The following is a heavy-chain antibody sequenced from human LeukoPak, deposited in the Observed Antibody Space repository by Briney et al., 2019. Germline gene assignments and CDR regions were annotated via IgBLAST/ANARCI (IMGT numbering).Heavy chain of an antibody. CDR2: IYYSGST. V-gene: IGHV4-59*08. J-gene: IGHJ6*03. CDR1: GGSISGYY. D-gene: IGHD2-15*01. Sequence: SETLSLTCTVSGGSISGYYWSWMRQPPGKGLEWIGYIYYSGSTNYNPSLKSRVTISVDTSKNQFSLKLSSVTAADTAVYYCARLNCSGGSCYPYYYYYYMDVWGKGTTVTVSS. CDR3: ARLNCSGGSCYPYYYYYYMDV.